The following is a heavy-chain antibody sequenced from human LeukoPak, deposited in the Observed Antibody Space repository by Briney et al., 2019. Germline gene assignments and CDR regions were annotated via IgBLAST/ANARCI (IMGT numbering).Heavy chain of an antibody. CDR3: AKDRHSSGWYARH. CDR2: ISGSGGST. Sequence: GGSLRLSCAASGLTFSSYAMSWVRQAPGKGLQWVSAISGSGGSTYYADSVKGRFTISRDNSKNTLYLQMNSLRAEDTAVYYCAKDRHSSGWYARHWGQGTLVTVSS. J-gene: IGHJ4*02. D-gene: IGHD6-19*01. CDR1: GLTFSSYA. V-gene: IGHV3-23*01.